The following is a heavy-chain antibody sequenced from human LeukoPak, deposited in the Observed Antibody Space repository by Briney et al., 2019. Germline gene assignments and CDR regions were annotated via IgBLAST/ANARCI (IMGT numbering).Heavy chain of an antibody. D-gene: IGHD1-26*01. CDR1: GGTFSSYT. Sequence: SVKVSCKASGGTFSSYTISWVRQAPGQGLEWMGRIIPILGIANYAQKFQGRVTITADKSTSTAYMELSSLRSEDTAVYYCARETRFSGSYEVYWGQGTLVTVSS. CDR2: IIPILGIA. J-gene: IGHJ4*02. CDR3: ARETRFSGSYEVY. V-gene: IGHV1-69*04.